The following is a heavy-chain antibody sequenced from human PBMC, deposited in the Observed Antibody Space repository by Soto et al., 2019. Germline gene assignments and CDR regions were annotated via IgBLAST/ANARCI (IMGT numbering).Heavy chain of an antibody. CDR3: ARLRNSGVADSFDF. J-gene: IGHJ4*02. D-gene: IGHD1-26*01. V-gene: IGHV3-30*04. CDR2: ISRDGSNK. Sequence: QVQVVESGGGVVQPGRSLRLSCAASGFTFSRYAIHWVRQAPGKGLEWVAVISRDGSNKYYVDSVKGRFTISRDNSKNTRYLQMKSLRDEDTAVFFWARLRNSGVADSFDFWGQGTLVTVSS. CDR1: GFTFSRYA.